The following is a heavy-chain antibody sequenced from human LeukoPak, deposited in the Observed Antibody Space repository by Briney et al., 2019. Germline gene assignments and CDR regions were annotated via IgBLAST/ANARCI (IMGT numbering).Heavy chain of an antibody. CDR1: GYTFTSYY. CDR3: AREDYGSGVDY. D-gene: IGHD3-10*01. Sequence: ASVKVSCKASGYTFTSYYMHWVRQAPGQGLELMGIINPSGGSTSYAQKFQGRVTMTRDTSTSAVYMGLSSLRSEETAVYYCAREDYGSGVDYWGQGTLVTVSS. V-gene: IGHV1-46*01. CDR2: INPSGGST. J-gene: IGHJ4*02.